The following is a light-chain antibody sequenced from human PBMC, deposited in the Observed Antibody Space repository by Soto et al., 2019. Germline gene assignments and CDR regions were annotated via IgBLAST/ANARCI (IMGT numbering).Light chain of an antibody. V-gene: IGLV1-40*01. Sequence: QSVLTQPPSVSAAPGQKVTISCSGTTANLGTNYVSWYQQLPGTVPKLLIYGNINRPSGVPDRFSGSKSGTSASLAITGLQADDEADYYCQSYDRSLSSPIFGGGTKLTVL. J-gene: IGLJ2*01. CDR1: TANLGTNY. CDR3: QSYDRSLSSPI. CDR2: GNI.